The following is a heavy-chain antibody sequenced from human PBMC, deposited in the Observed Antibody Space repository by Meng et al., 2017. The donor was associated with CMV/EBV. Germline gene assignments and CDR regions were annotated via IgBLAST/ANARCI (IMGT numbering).Heavy chain of an antibody. CDR3: ARGGY. J-gene: IGHJ4*02. V-gene: IGHV3-53*01. CDR2: IYSGGST. CDR1: GFTFDDYA. Sequence: ESLKISCAASGFTFDDYAMHWVRQAPGKGLEWVSVIYSGGSTYYADFVKGRFTISRDNSKNTLYLQMNSLRAEDTAVYYCARGGYWGQGTLVTVSS.